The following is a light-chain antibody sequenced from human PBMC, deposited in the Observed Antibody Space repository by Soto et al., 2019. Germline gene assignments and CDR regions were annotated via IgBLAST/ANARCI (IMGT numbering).Light chain of an antibody. CDR1: QSVSGS. J-gene: IGKJ4*01. CDR3: QQYSDYPLT. Sequence: DIQMTQSPSTLSASVGDRVTIACQASQSVSGSLAWYQRKPGKAPKLLIYDASNLETGVPSRFSGSGSGTEFTLTINSLQPDDFASYYCQQYSDYPLTFGGGTRVEI. CDR2: DAS. V-gene: IGKV1-5*01.